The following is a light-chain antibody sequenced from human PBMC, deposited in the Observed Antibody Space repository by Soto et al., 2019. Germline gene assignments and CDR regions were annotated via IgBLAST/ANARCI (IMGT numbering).Light chain of an antibody. J-gene: IGLJ1*01. CDR3: GTWDSSLSAYV. V-gene: IGLV1-51*01. Sequence: QSVLTQPPSVSAAPGQKVTISCSGSSSNIGINYVSWYQQLPGTAPKLLIYDNYKRPSGIPDRFSGSKSGTSATLGITGLQTGDEADYYCGTWDSSLSAYVFGTGTKLTVL. CDR1: SSNIGINY. CDR2: DNY.